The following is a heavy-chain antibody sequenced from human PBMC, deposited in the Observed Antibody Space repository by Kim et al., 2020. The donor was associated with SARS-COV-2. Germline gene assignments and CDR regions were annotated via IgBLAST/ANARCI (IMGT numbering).Heavy chain of an antibody. CDR3: ASEGLQYYDDSSGYFPPTGMGV. Sequence: SETLSLTCAVYGGSFSGYYWSWIRQPPGKGLEWIGEINHSGSTNYNPSLKSRVTISVDTSKNQFSLKLSSVTAADTAVYYCASEGLQYYDDSSGYFPPTGMGVWGQGTPVTVSS. D-gene: IGHD3-22*01. V-gene: IGHV4-34*01. CDR2: INHSGST. CDR1: GGSFSGYY. J-gene: IGHJ6*02.